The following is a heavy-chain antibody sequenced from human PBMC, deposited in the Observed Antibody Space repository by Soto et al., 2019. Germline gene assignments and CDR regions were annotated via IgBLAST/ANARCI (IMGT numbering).Heavy chain of an antibody. CDR1: GGSFSGYY. CDR2: INHSGST. V-gene: IGHV4-34*01. J-gene: IGHJ5*02. CDR3: ARAPPSNH. Sequence: QVQLQQWGAGLLKPSETLSLTCAVYGGSFSGYYWSWIRQPPGKGLEWLGEINHSGSTNYTPSLKSRFTISVHTSKDQFSLQLSSVTAADTAVYYCARAPPSNHWGQGTLVTVSS.